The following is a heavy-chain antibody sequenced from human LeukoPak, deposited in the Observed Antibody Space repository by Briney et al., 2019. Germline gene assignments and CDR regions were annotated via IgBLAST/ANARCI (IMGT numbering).Heavy chain of an antibody. Sequence: ASVKVSCKASGYTFSDYFIHWVRQAPGQGLEWMGWINPNSGGTNFARNFRGRVTLTRDKSITTAFIELRGLTFDDTAVYYCARDYGWGSDRWGQGTLVTVSS. CDR3: ARDYGWGSDR. V-gene: IGHV1-2*02. CDR1: GYTFSDYF. CDR2: INPNSGGT. D-gene: IGHD2-2*03. J-gene: IGHJ4*02.